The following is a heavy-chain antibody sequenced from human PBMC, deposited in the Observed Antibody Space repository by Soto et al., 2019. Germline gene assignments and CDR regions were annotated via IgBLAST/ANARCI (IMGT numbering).Heavy chain of an antibody. Sequence: HLVQSGPEVKKPGASVTVSCETSGDTFTNFGLSWVRQAPGQGLEWMGWIATYNTNRNYAQKFQGRLTLTTDTSTSTAYMELKSLGYDDTAVYYCARVLRGVVNWFDPWGQGTLVTVSS. CDR1: GDTFTNFG. J-gene: IGHJ5*02. V-gene: IGHV1-18*01. CDR2: IATYNTNR. CDR3: ARVLRGVVNWFDP. D-gene: IGHD3-10*01.